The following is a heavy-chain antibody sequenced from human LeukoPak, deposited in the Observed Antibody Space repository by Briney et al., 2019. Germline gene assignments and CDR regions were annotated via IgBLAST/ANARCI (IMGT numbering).Heavy chain of an antibody. J-gene: IGHJ6*03. V-gene: IGHV1-2*02. CDR2: INPNSGGT. CDR1: GYTFTSYA. D-gene: IGHD1-26*01. Sequence: ASVKVSCKASGYTFTSYAMNWVRQAPGQGLEWMGWINPNSGGTNYAQKFQGRVTMTRDTSISTAYMELSRLRSDDTAVYYCARDLEWELVSYYYMDVWGKGTTVTVSS. CDR3: ARDLEWELVSYYYMDV.